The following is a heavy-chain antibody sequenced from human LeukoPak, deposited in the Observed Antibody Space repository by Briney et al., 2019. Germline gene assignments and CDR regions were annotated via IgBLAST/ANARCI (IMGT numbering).Heavy chain of an antibody. CDR1: GYTLTELS. Sequence: ASVKVSCKVSGYTLTELSMHWVRQAPGKGLEWMGGFDPEDGETIYAQKFQGRVTMTEDTSTDTAYMELSSLRSEDTAVYYCATVVVVVPAAMQGGFDYWGQGTLVTVSS. CDR3: ATVVVVVPAAMQGGFDY. J-gene: IGHJ4*02. CDR2: FDPEDGET. D-gene: IGHD2-2*01. V-gene: IGHV1-24*01.